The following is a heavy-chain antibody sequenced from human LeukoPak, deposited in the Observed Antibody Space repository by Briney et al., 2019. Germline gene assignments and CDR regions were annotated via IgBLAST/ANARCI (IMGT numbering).Heavy chain of an antibody. CDR2: IWYDGSNK. CDR3: ARDRPNYYGSDGHYYRRDGDY. J-gene: IGHJ4*02. CDR1: GFTFSSYG. Sequence: PGGSLRLSCAASGFTFSSYGMHWVRQAPGKGLEWVAVIWYDGSNKYYADSVKGRFTITRDNSENTLYLQMHSLRAEDTAVYYCARDRPNYYGSDGHYYRRDGDYWGRGTLVSVSS. D-gene: IGHD3-22*01. V-gene: IGHV3-33*01.